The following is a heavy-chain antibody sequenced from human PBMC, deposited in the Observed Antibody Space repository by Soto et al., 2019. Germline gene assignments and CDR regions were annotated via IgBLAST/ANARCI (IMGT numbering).Heavy chain of an antibody. J-gene: IGHJ6*02. D-gene: IGHD2-2*01. V-gene: IGHV3-21*01. CDR3: ASLGYCISTSCLLGGYYYYGMDV. CDR2: ISSSSSYI. CDR1: GFTFSSYS. Sequence: PGGSLRLSCAASGFTFSSYSMNWVRQAPGKGLEWVSSISSSSSYIYYADSVKGRFTISRDNAKNSLYLQMNSLRADDTAVYYCASLGYCISTSCLLGGYYYYGMDVWGQGTTVTVSS.